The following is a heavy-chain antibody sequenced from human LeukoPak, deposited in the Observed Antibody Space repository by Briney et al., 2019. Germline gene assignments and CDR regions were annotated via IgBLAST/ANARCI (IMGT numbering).Heavy chain of an antibody. V-gene: IGHV1-8*03. D-gene: IGHD1-7*01. CDR3: ARGSVWNYFQVGEWGFDP. J-gene: IGHJ5*02. Sequence: GASVKVSCKASGYTFTSYDINWVRQATGQGLEWMGWMNPNSGNTGYAQKFQGRVTITRNTSISTAYMELSSLRSEDTAVYYCARGSVWNYFQVGEWGFDPWGQGTLVTVSS. CDR2: MNPNSGNT. CDR1: GYTFTSYD.